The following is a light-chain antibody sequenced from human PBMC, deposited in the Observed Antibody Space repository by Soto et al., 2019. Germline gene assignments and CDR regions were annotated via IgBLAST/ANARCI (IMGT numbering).Light chain of an antibody. CDR2: EAA. CDR3: QQYNTYWT. V-gene: IGKV1-5*03. J-gene: IGKJ1*01. Sequence: DIQMTQYPSTLSASVGDRVTITCRASQNINWYLAWYQQKPGKAPKLLISEAASLPRGVPSRFSGSGSGTEFTLTISSLQPDDFATYYCQQYNTYWTFGQGTKVDIK. CDR1: QNINWY.